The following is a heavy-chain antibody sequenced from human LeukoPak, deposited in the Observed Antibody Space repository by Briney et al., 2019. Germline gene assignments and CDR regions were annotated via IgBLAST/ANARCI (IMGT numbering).Heavy chain of an antibody. D-gene: IGHD4-17*01. V-gene: IGHV3-23*01. CDR3: VNGESFYGDYGFDY. CDR1: GFTFSSHG. Sequence: QAGGSLRLSCAASGFTFSSHGMSWVRQAPGKGLEWVSTISGSGDNTYYADSVKGRFTISRDNSKNTLYLQMNNLRVEDTAVFYCVNGESFYGDYGFDYWGQGTLVTVSS. J-gene: IGHJ4*02. CDR2: ISGSGDNT.